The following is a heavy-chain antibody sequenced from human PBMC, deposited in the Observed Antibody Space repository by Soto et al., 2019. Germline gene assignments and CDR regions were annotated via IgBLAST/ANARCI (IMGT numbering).Heavy chain of an antibody. CDR2: ISWNSGAI. CDR3: AKDRHITAAAGYGMDL. J-gene: IGHJ6*02. CDR1: GFTFDDYA. Sequence: EVQLVESGGGLVQPGRSLRLSCAASGFTFDDYAMHWVRQAPGRGLDSVSSISWNSGAIGYADSLMGRFTISRDNAKSSLYPKMNSLRPEETVLYYCAKDRHITAAAGYGMDLWGQGTTVTVSS. D-gene: IGHD6-13*01. V-gene: IGHV3-9*01.